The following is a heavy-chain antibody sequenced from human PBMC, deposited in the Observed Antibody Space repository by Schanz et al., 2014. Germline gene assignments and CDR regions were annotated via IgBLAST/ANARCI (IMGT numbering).Heavy chain of an antibody. CDR3: AKGRFGELSAFDI. CDR2: ISGSGGST. J-gene: IGHJ3*02. D-gene: IGHD3-10*01. Sequence: EVQLVESGGGLVKPGGSLRLSCAASGFTFDHYAMSWVRQAPGKGLEWVSAISGSGGSTYYADSVKGRFTISRDNSKNTLYLQMNSLRAEDTAVYYCAKGRFGELSAFDIWGQGTMVTVSS. V-gene: IGHV3-23*04. CDR1: GFTFDHYA.